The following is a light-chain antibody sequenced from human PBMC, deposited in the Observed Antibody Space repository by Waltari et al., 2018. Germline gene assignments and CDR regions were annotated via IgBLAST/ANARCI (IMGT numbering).Light chain of an antibody. Sequence: QLVVTQSPSASAPLGASVKLTCTLSSGHSSNIVAWLPQRPEKGPRYLMKVNSNGSHIQGEYIPARFSGSSSGAARYRTISSLQPDDEADYYCQTGGHGTWVFGGGTTLTVL. CDR2: VNSNGSH. J-gene: IGLJ3*02. CDR1: SGHSSNI. CDR3: QTGGHGTWV. V-gene: IGLV4-69*01.